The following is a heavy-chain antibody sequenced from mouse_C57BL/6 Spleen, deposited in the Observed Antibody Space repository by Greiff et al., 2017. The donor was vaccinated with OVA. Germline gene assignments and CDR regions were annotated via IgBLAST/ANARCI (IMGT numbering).Heavy chain of an antibody. V-gene: IGHV1-59*01. D-gene: IGHD2-2*01. CDR1: GYTFTSYW. Sequence: QVQLQQPGAELVRPGTSVKLSCKASGYTFTSYWMHWVKQRPGQGLEWIGVIDPSDSYTNYNQKFKGKATLTADTSSSTAYLQLSSLTSEDSAVYYCAREIGGMVTTVDYWGQGTTLTVSS. CDR2: IDPSDSYT. CDR3: AREIGGMVTTVDY. J-gene: IGHJ2*01.